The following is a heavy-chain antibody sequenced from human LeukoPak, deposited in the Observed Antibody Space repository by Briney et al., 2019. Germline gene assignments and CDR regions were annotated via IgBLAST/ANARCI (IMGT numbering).Heavy chain of an antibody. CDR3: AKDGAWLRFDD. CDR2: ISPGGGPT. Sequence: GGSLRLSCAGSGFPFSSHGMNWVPQAPGKGLEWVSGISPGGGPTYYADSVKGRFIISRDDSKNTLYLQMKNLRAEDTAVYYCAKDGAWLRFDDWGQGILVTVSS. V-gene: IGHV3-23*01. J-gene: IGHJ4*02. CDR1: GFPFSSHG. D-gene: IGHD5-12*01.